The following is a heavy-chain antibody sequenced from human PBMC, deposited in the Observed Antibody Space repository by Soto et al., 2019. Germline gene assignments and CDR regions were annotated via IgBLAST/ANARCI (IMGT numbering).Heavy chain of an antibody. D-gene: IGHD2-2*01. J-gene: IGHJ6*02. CDR2: IYYSGST. V-gene: IGHV4-31*03. CDR3: ARAIYCSSTSCQDV. CDR1: GGCISSGGYY. Sequence: SETLSLTCTVSGGCISSGGYYWSWIRQHPGKGLEWIGYIYYSGSTYYNPSLKSRVTISVDTSKNQFSLKLSSVTAADTAVYYCARAIYCSSTSCQDVWGQGTTVTVSS.